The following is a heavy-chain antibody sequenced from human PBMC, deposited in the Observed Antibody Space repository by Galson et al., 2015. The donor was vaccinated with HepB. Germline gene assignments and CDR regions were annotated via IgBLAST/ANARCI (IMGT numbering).Heavy chain of an antibody. J-gene: IGHJ6*02. V-gene: IGHV5-51*01. CDR3: ARHQGTWIQLWSQSRGPPPSLGGWLYGMDV. CDR2: IYPGDSDT. D-gene: IGHD5-18*01. CDR1: GYSFTSYW. Sequence: QSGAEVKKPGESLKISCKGSGYSFTSYWIGWVRQMPGKGLEWMGIIYPGDSDTRYSPSFQGQVTISADKSISTAYLQWSSLKASDTAMYYCARHQGTWIQLWSQSRGPPPSLGGWLYGMDVWGQGTTVTVSS.